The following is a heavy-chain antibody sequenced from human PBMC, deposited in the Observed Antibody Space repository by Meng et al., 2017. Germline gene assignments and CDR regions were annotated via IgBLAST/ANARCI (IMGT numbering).Heavy chain of an antibody. CDR1: GYNFPDYY. D-gene: IGHD6-25*01. J-gene: IGHJ4*02. CDR2: INPKSGDT. CDR3: ARDEDISAAGKLFGDY. V-gene: IGHV1-2*06. Sequence: QVPLVQLGAEVKKPGASVKVSCKPSGYNFPDYYIHWVRRAPGQGLEWMGRINPKSGDTHYAQKFQARVTMTGDTSISTAYMELSGLRSDDTAMYYCARDEDISAAGKLFGDYWGQGTLVTVSS.